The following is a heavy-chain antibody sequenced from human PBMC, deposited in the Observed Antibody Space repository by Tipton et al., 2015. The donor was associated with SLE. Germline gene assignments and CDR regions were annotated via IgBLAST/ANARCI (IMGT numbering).Heavy chain of an antibody. CDR2: INHSGST. Sequence: LRLSCAASGFTFSSYSMNWVRQAPGKGLEWIGEINHSGSTNYNPSLKSRVTISVDTSKNQFSLKLSSVTAADTAVYYCARLFLYIQSWGQGTLVTVSS. CDR3: ARLFLYIQS. V-gene: IGHV4-34*01. J-gene: IGHJ5*02. CDR1: GFTFSSYS. D-gene: IGHD2-2*02.